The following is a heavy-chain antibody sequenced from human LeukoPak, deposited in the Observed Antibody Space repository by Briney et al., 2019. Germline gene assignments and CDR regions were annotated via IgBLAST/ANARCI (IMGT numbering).Heavy chain of an antibody. D-gene: IGHD6-19*01. J-gene: IGHJ4*02. CDR2: VNPNSGVT. V-gene: IGHV1-2*02. Sequence: GASVKVSCKASGYTFTDYYLHWVRQAPGQGLQWMGWVNPNSGVTNYAQKFQGRVTMTRDTSISTGYMELRRLRYDDTAVYYCARDLAVAGTPLGYWGQGTLVTVSS. CDR1: GYTFTDYY. CDR3: ARDLAVAGTPLGY.